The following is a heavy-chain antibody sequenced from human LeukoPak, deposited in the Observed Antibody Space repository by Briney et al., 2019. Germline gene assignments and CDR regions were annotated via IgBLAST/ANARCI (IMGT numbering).Heavy chain of an antibody. CDR1: GFTFSSYG. CDR2: ISYDGSNK. CDR3: AKDSSEYSCSGGY. J-gene: IGHJ4*02. Sequence: GGSLRLSCAASGFTFSSYGMHWVRQAPGKGLEWVALISYDGSNKYYADSVKGRFTISRDNSKNTLYLQMNSLRAEDTAVYYCAKDSSEYSCSGGYWGQGTLVTVSS. D-gene: IGHD6-6*01. V-gene: IGHV3-30*18.